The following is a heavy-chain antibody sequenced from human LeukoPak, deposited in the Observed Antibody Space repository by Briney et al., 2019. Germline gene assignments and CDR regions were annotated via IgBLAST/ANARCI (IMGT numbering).Heavy chain of an antibody. V-gene: IGHV1-24*01. CDR2: FDPEDGET. J-gene: IGHJ4*02. CDR3: ATAGIAAAGNFDY. Sequence: ASVKVSCKASGYTFTSYYMHWVRQAPGKGLEWMGGFDPEDGETIYAQKFQGRVTMTEDTSTDTAYMELSSLRSEDTAVYYCATAGIAAAGNFDYWGQGTLVTVSS. CDR1: GYTFTSYY. D-gene: IGHD6-13*01.